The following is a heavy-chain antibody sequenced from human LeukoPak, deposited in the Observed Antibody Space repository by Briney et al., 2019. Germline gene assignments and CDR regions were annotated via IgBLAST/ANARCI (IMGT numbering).Heavy chain of an antibody. CDR1: GFTFSSYG. V-gene: IGHV3-33*01. CDR3: ARDQGSETYYYDSSGYGIDY. J-gene: IGHJ4*02. Sequence: PGRSLRLPCAASGFTFSSYGMHWVRQAPGKGLEWVAIIWYDGSNKYYADSVKGRFTISRDNSKNTLYLQMNSLRAEDTAVYYCARDQGSETYYYDSSGYGIDYWGQGTLVTVSS. CDR2: IWYDGSNK. D-gene: IGHD3-22*01.